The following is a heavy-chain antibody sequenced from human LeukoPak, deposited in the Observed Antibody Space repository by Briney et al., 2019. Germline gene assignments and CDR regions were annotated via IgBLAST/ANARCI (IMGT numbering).Heavy chain of an antibody. J-gene: IGHJ3*02. CDR3: TGYDSSGYYNLGAFDI. D-gene: IGHD3-22*01. Sequence: GASVKVSCKASGYTFTSYYMHWVRQAPGQGLEWMGIINPSGGSTSYAQKFQGRGTMTRDTSTSTVYMELSSLRSEDTAVYYCTGYDSSGYYNLGAFDIWGQGTMVTVSS. V-gene: IGHV1-46*01. CDR2: INPSGGST. CDR1: GYTFTSYY.